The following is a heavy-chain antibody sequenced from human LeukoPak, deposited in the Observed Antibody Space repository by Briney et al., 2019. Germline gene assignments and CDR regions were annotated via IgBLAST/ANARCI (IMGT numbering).Heavy chain of an antibody. CDR3: AIGWISGDVSEYYFEI. J-gene: IGHJ4*02. CDR2: MGARHGYT. CDR1: GYTFTSYD. V-gene: IGHV1-8*01. D-gene: IGHD5/OR15-5a*01. Sequence: ASVKVSCKASGYTFTSYDINWVRQAPGQGLEWMGWMGARHGYTGSAQRFQGRITMTRDTSISTAYMELSSLTSDDTAVYYCAIGWISGDVSEYYFEIWGQGTLVTVSS.